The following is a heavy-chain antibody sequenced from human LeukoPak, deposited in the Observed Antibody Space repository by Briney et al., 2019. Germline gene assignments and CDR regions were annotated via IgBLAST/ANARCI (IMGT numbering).Heavy chain of an antibody. D-gene: IGHD2-2*01. Sequence: GGSLRLSCAASGFTFSNAWMSWVRQAPGKGLEWVAVISYDGSNKYYADSVKGRFTISRDNSKNTLYLQMNSLRAEDTAVYYCAKGIWQGSSRVLQHWGQGTLVTVSS. CDR1: GFTFSNAW. CDR3: AKGIWQGSSRVLQH. J-gene: IGHJ1*01. CDR2: ISYDGSNK. V-gene: IGHV3-30*18.